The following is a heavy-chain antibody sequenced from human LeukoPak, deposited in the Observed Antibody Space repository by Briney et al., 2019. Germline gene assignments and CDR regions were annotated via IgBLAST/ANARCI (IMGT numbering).Heavy chain of an antibody. Sequence: GGSLRLSCAASGFILSDYWMHWVRQGPGGGLVHVSRIESDGSRTTYADSVKGRFTVSRGDAKNTMYLQMNSLRAEDTAVYYCARGGHKLDIEATRYYYGVDDWGQGTTVTVSS. CDR3: ARGGHKLDIEATRYYYGVDD. V-gene: IGHV3-74*03. CDR1: GFILSDYW. D-gene: IGHD5-12*01. CDR2: IESDGSRT. J-gene: IGHJ6*02.